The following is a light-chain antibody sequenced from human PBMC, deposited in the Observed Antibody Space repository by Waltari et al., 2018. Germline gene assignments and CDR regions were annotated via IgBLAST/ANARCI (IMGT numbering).Light chain of an antibody. Sequence: IVLTQSPGTLSLSPRERATLSCRASQSVSSSYLAWYQQKPGQAPRLLIYGASRRATGIPDRFSGSGSGTDFTLTISRLEPEYFAVYYCQQYGSSPLTFGGGTKVEIK. CDR2: GAS. V-gene: IGKV3-20*01. J-gene: IGKJ4*01. CDR3: QQYGSSPLT. CDR1: QSVSSSY.